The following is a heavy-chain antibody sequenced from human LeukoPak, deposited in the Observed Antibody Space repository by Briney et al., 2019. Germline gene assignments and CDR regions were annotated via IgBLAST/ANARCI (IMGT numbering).Heavy chain of an antibody. CDR2: IYYSGST. D-gene: IGHD5-18*01. Sequence: PSETLSLTCTVSGGSISSYYWSWIRQPPGKGLEWIGYIYYSGSTNYNPSLKSRVTISVDTSKNQFSLKLSFVTAADTAVDYRARGPPAGYSYVYWGQGTLVTLSS. J-gene: IGHJ4*02. CDR3: ARGPPAGYSYVY. CDR1: GGSISSYY. V-gene: IGHV4-59*01.